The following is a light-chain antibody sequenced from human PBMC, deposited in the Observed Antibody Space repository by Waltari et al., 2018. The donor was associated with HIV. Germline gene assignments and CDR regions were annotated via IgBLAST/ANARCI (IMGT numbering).Light chain of an antibody. CDR3: QSYDSSFQGV. CDR1: SRRIASHY. Sequence: NLMLTQPHSESESPAKTVTISCPRHSRRIASHYVQSSPQRPGWSTTTVIYEDKQRPAGVPDRFTGSIDSSSNSASLTFTGLKTEDEADYYCQSYDSSFQGVFGTGTKVTVL. V-gene: IGLV6-57*01. J-gene: IGLJ1*01. CDR2: EDK.